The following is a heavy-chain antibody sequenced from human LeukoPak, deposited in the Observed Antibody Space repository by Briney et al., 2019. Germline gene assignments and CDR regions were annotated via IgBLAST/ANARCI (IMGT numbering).Heavy chain of an antibody. J-gene: IGHJ4*02. CDR1: GFTFSSYW. D-gene: IGHD6-6*01. CDR2: IKQDGSEK. CDR3: ARGKASSSSGY. V-gene: IGHV3-7*01. Sequence: GGSLRLSCAASGFTFSSYWMSWVRQAPGKGLEWVANIKQDGSEKYYVDSVKGRFTIPRDNAKNSLYLQMNSLRAEDTAVYYCARGKASSSSGYWGQGTLVTVSS.